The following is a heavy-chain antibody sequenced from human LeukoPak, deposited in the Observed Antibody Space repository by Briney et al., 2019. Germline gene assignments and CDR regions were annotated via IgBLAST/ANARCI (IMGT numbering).Heavy chain of an antibody. CDR2: IYYSGST. D-gene: IGHD6-19*01. Sequence: SETLSLTCTVSGGSISSSSYYWSWIRQPPGKGLEWIGYIYYSGSTNYNPSLKSRVTISVDTSKNQFSLKLSSVTAADTAVYYCARVGAVAGTDAFDIWGQGTMVTVSS. CDR1: GGSISSSSYY. V-gene: IGHV4-61*01. CDR3: ARVGAVAGTDAFDI. J-gene: IGHJ3*02.